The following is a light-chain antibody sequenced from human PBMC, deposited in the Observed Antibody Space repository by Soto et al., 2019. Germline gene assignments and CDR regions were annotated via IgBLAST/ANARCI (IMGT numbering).Light chain of an antibody. J-gene: IGKJ2*01. CDR1: QSIGIF. V-gene: IGKV1-39*01. Sequence: DIRVTQSPSSLSACVGDRVTITCRASQSIGIFLNWYQQKPGKAPELLIYAASILQSGVPLRFSGSGSGTDFPLTISSLQPEDLATYYCQQTYRSHTFGQGTKLDIK. CDR2: AAS. CDR3: QQTYRSHT.